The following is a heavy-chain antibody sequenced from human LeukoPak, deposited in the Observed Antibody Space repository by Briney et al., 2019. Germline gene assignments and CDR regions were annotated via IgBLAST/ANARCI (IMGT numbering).Heavy chain of an antibody. CDR1: GGSISSSSYY. CDR2: IYYSGNT. D-gene: IGHD3-3*01. CDR3: ARLYDFWSGDHNWFDP. V-gene: IGHV4-39*01. J-gene: IGHJ5*02. Sequence: SETLSLTCTVSGGSISSSSYYWGWVRQPPGKGLEWIGSIYYSGNTYYNPSLKSWVTVSVDTSKNQFSLKLSSVTAADTAVYYCARLYDFWSGDHNWFDPWGQGTLVTVSS.